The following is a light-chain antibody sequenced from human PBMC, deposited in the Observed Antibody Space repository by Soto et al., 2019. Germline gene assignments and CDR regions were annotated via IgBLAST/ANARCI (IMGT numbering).Light chain of an antibody. J-gene: IGKJ5*01. CDR1: QSVSSY. Sequence: PGERATLSCRASQSVSSYLAWYQQKPGQAPRLLIYDASNRATGIPARFSGSGSGTDFTLTISSLEPEDFAVYYCQQRSNWPPRITFGQGTRLEIK. CDR3: QQRSNWPPRIT. CDR2: DAS. V-gene: IGKV3-11*01.